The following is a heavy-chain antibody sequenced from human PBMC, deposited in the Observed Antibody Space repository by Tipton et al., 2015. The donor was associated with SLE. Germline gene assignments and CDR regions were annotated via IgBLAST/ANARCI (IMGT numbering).Heavy chain of an antibody. CDR2: ISSSSSYI. V-gene: IGHV3-21*01. CDR1: GFTFSSYA. J-gene: IGHJ4*02. Sequence: SLRLSCAASGFTFSSYAMSWVRQAPGKGLEWVSSISSSSSYIYYADSVKGRFTISRDNAKNSLYLQMNSLRAEDTAVYYCARDGIAAAGYYFDYWGQGTLVTVSS. CDR3: ARDGIAAAGYYFDY. D-gene: IGHD6-13*01.